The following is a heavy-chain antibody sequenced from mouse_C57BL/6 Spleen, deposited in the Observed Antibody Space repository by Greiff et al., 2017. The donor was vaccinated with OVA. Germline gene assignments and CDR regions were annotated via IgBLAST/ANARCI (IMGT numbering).Heavy chain of an antibody. Sequence: QVQLQQSGAELVKPGASVKISCKASGYAFSSYWMNWVKQRPGKGLEWIGQIYPGDGDTNYNGKFKGKATLTADKSSSTAYMQLSSLTSEDSAVYFCARGRMDGYHAWFAYWGQGTLVTVSA. CDR1: GYAFSSYW. D-gene: IGHD2-3*01. CDR2: IYPGDGDT. V-gene: IGHV1-80*01. J-gene: IGHJ3*01. CDR3: ARGRMDGYHAWFAY.